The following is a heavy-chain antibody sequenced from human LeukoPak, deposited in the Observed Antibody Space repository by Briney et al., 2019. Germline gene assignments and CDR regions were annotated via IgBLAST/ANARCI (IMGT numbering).Heavy chain of an antibody. Sequence: GGSQRLSCAASGFTFSSYEMNWVRQAPGKGLEWVSAISGSGGSTYYADSVKGRFTISRDNSKNTLYLQMNSLRAEDTAVYYCARILDSAWGELGYWGQGTLVTVSS. D-gene: IGHD6-19*01. CDR2: ISGSGGST. V-gene: IGHV3-23*01. J-gene: IGHJ4*02. CDR1: GFTFSSYE. CDR3: ARILDSAWGELGY.